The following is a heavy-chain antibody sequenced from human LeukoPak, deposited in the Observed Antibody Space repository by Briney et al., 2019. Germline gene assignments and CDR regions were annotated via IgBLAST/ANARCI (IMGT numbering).Heavy chain of an antibody. CDR2: SILIFGTA. CDR1: VGTFTSYA. Sequence: ASVKVSCKASVGTFTSYAISWVRQAPGQGLERMGGSILIFGTANYAQKFQGGVTFTSDNSTSTAYMELSSLRSEDTAVYYCARLKRGIGAAGTSLRGWFDPWGQGTLVTVSS. CDR3: ARLKRGIGAAGTSLRGWFDP. V-gene: IGHV1-69*06. D-gene: IGHD6-13*01. J-gene: IGHJ5*02.